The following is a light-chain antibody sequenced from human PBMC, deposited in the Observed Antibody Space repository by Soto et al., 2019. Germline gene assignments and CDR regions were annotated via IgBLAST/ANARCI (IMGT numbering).Light chain of an antibody. J-gene: IGKJ1*01. V-gene: IGKV3-15*01. CDR2: GAS. CDR1: QSVSSN. CDR3: QHYNNWPPWT. Sequence: EIVMTQSPATLSVSPGERATFSCRASQSVSSNLAWYQQKPGQAPRLLIYGASIRATGIPARFSGSGSGTEFTLTISRLQSEDFAVYYCQHYNNWPPWTFGQGTKVDIK.